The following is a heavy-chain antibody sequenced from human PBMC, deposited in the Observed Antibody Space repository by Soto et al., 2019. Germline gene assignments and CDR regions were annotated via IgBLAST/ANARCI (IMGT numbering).Heavy chain of an antibody. D-gene: IGHD1-1*01. CDR3: AKGVGPNLPRTVCATFDY. V-gene: IGHV3-23*01. CDR1: GIAFSDYA. Sequence: EVPLLESGGGVVQPGGSLRLSCATSGIAFSDYAMSWVRQAPGKGLAWVSSISASSITTYYADHVKGRFTISRANSKNTLYLQMNSLRAEDTAMYYCAKGVGPNLPRTVCATFDYWGQGNLITVSS. J-gene: IGHJ4*02. CDR2: ISASSITT.